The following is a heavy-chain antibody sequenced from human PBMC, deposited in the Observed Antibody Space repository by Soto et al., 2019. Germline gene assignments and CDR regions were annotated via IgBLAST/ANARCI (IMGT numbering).Heavy chain of an antibody. V-gene: IGHV1-2*02. D-gene: IGHD3-22*01. CDR1: GYTFTGYY. CDR3: ARVLRYDSHSMDV. J-gene: IGHJ6*02. Sequence: GASVKVSCKASGYTFTGYYMHWLRQSPGQGLEWMGWINPNSGGTNYAQKFQGRVTMTRDTSISTAYMELSRLRSDDTAVYYCARVLRYDSHSMDVWGQGTTVTVSS. CDR2: INPNSGGT.